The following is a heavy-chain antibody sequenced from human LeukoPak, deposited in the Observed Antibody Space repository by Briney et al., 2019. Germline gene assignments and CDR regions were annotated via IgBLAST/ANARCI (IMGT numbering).Heavy chain of an antibody. D-gene: IGHD3-10*01. J-gene: IGHJ4*02. Sequence: ASVEVSCKASGYTFTSYDINWVRQATGQGLEWMGWMNPNSGNTGYAQKFQGRVTMTRNTSISTAYMELSSLRSEDRAVYYCARGSRLVRGVTSRRNYYFDYWGQGTLVTVSS. CDR2: MNPNSGNT. CDR3: ARGSRLVRGVTSRRNYYFDY. CDR1: GYTFTSYD. V-gene: IGHV1-8*01.